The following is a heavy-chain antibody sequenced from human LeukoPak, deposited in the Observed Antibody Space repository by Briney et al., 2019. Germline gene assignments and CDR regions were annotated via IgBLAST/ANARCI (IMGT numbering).Heavy chain of an antibody. CDR3: AKDRIPDGKYSIDF. V-gene: IGHV3-23*01. CDR1: GFTFSTYA. D-gene: IGHD5-24*01. J-gene: IGHJ4*02. CDR2: VVGNGGGI. Sequence: PGGSLRLSCAASGFTFSTYAMNWVCQAPGKGLEWVSVVVGNGGGIHYADSVKGRFTISRDNSKNTLYLQMNSLRAEDTAVYYCAKDRIPDGKYSIDFWGQGTLVTVSS.